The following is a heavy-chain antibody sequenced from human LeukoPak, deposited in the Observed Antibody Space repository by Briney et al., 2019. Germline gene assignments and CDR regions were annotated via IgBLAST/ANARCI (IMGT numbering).Heavy chain of an antibody. CDR3: ARDQYDTWSRRGNFDS. CDR2: IKLDGSEK. Sequence: PGGSLNFPCLAPGFTLGKYWMSWVGQAPGKGLEWVAIIKLDGSEKNYVDSVKGRFTISRDNTKNSLYLQMNSLRVEDTAVFYCARDQYDTWSRRGNFDSWGQGTLVIVSS. CDR1: GFTLGKYW. V-gene: IGHV3-7*03. D-gene: IGHD3-3*01. J-gene: IGHJ4*02.